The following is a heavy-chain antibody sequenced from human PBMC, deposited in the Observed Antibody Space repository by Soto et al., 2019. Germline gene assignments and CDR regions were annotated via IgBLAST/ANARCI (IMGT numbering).Heavy chain of an antibody. V-gene: IGHV3-33*01. CDR3: ARDSYPIRGYYYYYGMDV. D-gene: IGHD3-16*01. Sequence: GGSLRLSCAASGFTFSSYGMHWVRQAPGKGLEWVAVIWYDGSNKYYADSAKGRFTISRDNSKNTLYLQMNSLRAEDTAVYYCARDSYPIRGYYYYYGMDVWGQGTTVTVSS. CDR1: GFTFSSYG. CDR2: IWYDGSNK. J-gene: IGHJ6*02.